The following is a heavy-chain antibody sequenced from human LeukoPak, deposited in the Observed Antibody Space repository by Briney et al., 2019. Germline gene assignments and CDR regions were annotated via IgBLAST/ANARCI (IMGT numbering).Heavy chain of an antibody. CDR2: ISSNGGSI. CDR1: GFTFRSYG. Sequence: PGGSLRLSCAASGFTFRSYGMNWVRQAPGKGLQWVSEISSNGGSIKYADSVKGRFTISRDNARDSLYLQMNSLTAEDTAVYYCARGMPSTLWSEELGNFDYWGLGTLVSVSS. D-gene: IGHD2-2*01. V-gene: IGHV3-48*03. J-gene: IGHJ4*02. CDR3: ARGMPSTLWSEELGNFDY.